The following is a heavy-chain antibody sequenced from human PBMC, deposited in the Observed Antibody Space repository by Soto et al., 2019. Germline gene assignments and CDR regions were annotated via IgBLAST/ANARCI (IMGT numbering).Heavy chain of an antibody. CDR2: ISSSGSTI. CDR3: ATLGSAAAGPFDY. J-gene: IGHJ4*02. CDR1: GFTFSDYY. V-gene: IGHV3-11*01. D-gene: IGHD6-13*01. Sequence: TGGSLRLSCAASGFTFSDYYMSWIRQAPGKGLEWVSYISSSGSTIYYADSVKGRFTISRDNAKNSLYLQMNSLRAEDTAVYYCATLGSAAAGPFDYWGQGTLVTVSS.